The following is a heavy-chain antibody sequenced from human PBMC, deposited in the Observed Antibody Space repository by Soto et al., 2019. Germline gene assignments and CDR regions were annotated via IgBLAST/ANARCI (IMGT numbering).Heavy chain of an antibody. D-gene: IGHD3-3*01. Sequence: GGSLRLSCAASGFTFSSYGMHWVRQAPGKGLEWVAVISYDGSNKYYADSVKGRFTISRDNSKNTLYLQMNSLRAEDTAVYYCASSEIFGVVINHDYWGQGTLVTVSS. J-gene: IGHJ4*02. CDR2: ISYDGSNK. CDR1: GFTFSSYG. CDR3: ASSEIFGVVINHDY. V-gene: IGHV3-30*03.